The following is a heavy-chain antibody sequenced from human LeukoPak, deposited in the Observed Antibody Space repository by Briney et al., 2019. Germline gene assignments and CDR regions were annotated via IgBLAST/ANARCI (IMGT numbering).Heavy chain of an antibody. V-gene: IGHV3-66*01. D-gene: IGHD3-22*01. Sequence: GGSLRLSCAASGFTVSSNYMSWVRQAPGKGLEWVSVIYSGGSTYYADSVKGRFTISRDNSKNTLYLQMNSLRAEDTVVYYCAGGDYFDSSGYQSCFDYWGQGTLVTVSS. J-gene: IGHJ4*02. CDR2: IYSGGST. CDR1: GFTVSSNY. CDR3: AGGDYFDSSGYQSCFDY.